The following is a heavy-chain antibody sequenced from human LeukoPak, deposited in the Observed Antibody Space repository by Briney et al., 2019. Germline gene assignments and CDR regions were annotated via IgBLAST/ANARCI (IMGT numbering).Heavy chain of an antibody. V-gene: IGHV3-48*04. J-gene: IGHJ4*02. CDR2: ISSSSSTI. Sequence: GGSLRLSCAASGFTFSSNSMNWVRQAPGKGLEWASYISSSSSTIYYADSVKGRFTISRDNAKNSLYLQMHSLRAEDTAMYYCARESSGYGDYWGQGTLVTVSS. D-gene: IGHD3-22*01. CDR1: GFTFSSNS. CDR3: ARESSGYGDY.